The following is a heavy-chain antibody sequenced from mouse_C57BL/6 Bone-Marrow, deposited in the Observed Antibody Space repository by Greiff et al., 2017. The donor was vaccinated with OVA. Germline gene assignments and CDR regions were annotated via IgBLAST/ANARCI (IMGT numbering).Heavy chain of an antibody. J-gene: IGHJ1*03. CDR3: ARDSNYDYWYFDV. D-gene: IGHD2-5*01. CDR1: GFTFSDYY. V-gene: IGHV5-16*01. Sequence: EVMLVESEGGLVQPGSSMKLSCTASGFTFSDYYMAWVRQVPEKGLEWVANINYDGSSTYYLDSLKSRFIISRDNAKNILYLQMSSLKSEDTATYYCARDSNYDYWYFDVWGTGTTVTVSS. CDR2: INYDGSST.